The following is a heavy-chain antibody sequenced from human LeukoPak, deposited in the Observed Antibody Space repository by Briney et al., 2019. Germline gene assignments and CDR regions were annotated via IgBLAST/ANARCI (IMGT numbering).Heavy chain of an antibody. CDR2: IYYSGST. V-gene: IGHV4-59*01. Sequence: SETLSLTCTVSGGSISSYYWSWIRQPPGKGLEWIGYIYYSGSTNYNPSLKSRVTISVDTSKNQFSLKLSSVTAADTAVYYCARENDFWSGFDYWGQGTLVTVSS. CDR1: GGSISSYY. J-gene: IGHJ4*02. D-gene: IGHD3-3*01. CDR3: ARENDFWSGFDY.